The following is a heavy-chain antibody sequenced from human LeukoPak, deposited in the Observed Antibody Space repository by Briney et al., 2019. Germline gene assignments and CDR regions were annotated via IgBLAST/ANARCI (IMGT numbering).Heavy chain of an antibody. CDR3: ASSRVATYYFDY. CDR1: GFTFSSSA. V-gene: IGHV3-23*01. CDR2: ISASGGST. D-gene: IGHD5-12*01. Sequence: PGGSLRLSCAASGFTFSSSAMNWVRQAPGKGLEWVSAISASGGSTDYADSVKGRFTISRDNAKNSLYLQMNSLRAEDTALYYCASSRVATYYFDYWGQGTLVTVSS. J-gene: IGHJ4*02.